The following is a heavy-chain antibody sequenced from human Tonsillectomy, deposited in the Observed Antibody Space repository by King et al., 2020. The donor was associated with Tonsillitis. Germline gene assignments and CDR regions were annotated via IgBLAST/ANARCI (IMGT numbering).Heavy chain of an antibody. CDR1: GFTFSTYA. D-gene: IGHD2-15*01. CDR3: ARDRGYCSGGNCYRPYYFDY. Sequence: VQLVESGGGVVQPGRSLRLSCAASGFTFSTYAMHWVRQAPGKGLEWVAVISYDGSMIYYADSVKGRFTISRDNSKSSLYLQMNSLRAEDTAVYFGARDRGYCSGGNCYRPYYFDYWGQGTLVTVSS. V-gene: IGHV3-30-3*01. CDR2: ISYDGSMI. J-gene: IGHJ4*02.